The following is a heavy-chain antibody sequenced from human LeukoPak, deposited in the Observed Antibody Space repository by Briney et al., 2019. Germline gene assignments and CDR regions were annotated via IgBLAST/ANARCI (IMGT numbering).Heavy chain of an antibody. CDR1: GYTFTSYG. CDR2: ISAYNGNT. D-gene: IGHD6-13*01. Sequence: ASVKVSCKASGYTFTSYGISWVRQAPGQGLEWMGWISAYNGNTNYAQKLQGRVTMTTDTSTSTAYMELRSLRSDDTAEYYCARDLAGYSSSWYGGDYGMDVWGQGTTVTVSS. CDR3: ARDLAGYSSSWYGGDYGMDV. J-gene: IGHJ6*02. V-gene: IGHV1-18*01.